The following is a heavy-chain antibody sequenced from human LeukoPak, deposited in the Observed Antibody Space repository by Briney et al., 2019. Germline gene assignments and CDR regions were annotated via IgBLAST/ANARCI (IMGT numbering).Heavy chain of an antibody. J-gene: IGHJ4*02. D-gene: IGHD1-26*01. CDR2: ISGSGGNT. CDR1: GFTFSSYA. V-gene: IGHV3-23*01. CDR3: AKGVSGSYVPDY. Sequence: GGSLRLSCAASGFTFSSYAMSWVRQAPGKELEWVSTISGSGGNTYYADSVKGRFTISRDNSKNTLYLQMNSLRAEDTAVYYCAKGVSGSYVPDYWGQGTLVTVSS.